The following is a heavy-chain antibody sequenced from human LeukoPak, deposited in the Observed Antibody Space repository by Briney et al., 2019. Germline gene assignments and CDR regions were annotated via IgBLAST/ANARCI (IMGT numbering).Heavy chain of an antibody. D-gene: IGHD3-22*01. V-gene: IGHV1-18*01. CDR2: IGAYNVNT. J-gene: IGHJ4*02. Sequence: ASVKVSCKASGYTFTSYGISWVRQAPGQGLEWMGWIGAYNVNTIYAQKLQGRVTMTTDTSTSTAYMELRGLRSDDTAVYYCARDYYDSSGYRQNYFDCWGEGTLVTVSS. CDR3: ARDYYDSSGYRQNYFDC. CDR1: GYTFTSYG.